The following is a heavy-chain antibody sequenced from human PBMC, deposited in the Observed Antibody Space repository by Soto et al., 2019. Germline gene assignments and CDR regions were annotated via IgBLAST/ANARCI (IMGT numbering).Heavy chain of an antibody. CDR1: GFTLDDYA. Sequence: GGSLRLSCAGSGFTLDDYAMHWVRQAPGKGLEWVSGINWNSGSIGYVDSVKGRFTISRDNANNSLYLQMNNLRPDDTALYYCAKGDYIHNDLHCYYWGQGTLVPVYS. D-gene: IGHD5-12*01. J-gene: IGHJ4*02. CDR2: INWNSGSI. V-gene: IGHV3-9*01. CDR3: AKGDYIHNDLHCYY.